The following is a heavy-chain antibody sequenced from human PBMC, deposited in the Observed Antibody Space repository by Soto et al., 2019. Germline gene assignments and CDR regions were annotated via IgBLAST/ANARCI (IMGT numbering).Heavy chain of an antibody. D-gene: IGHD1-26*01. Sequence: QLQLQESGSGLVKPSQTLSLTCAVSGGSISSGGYSWSWIRQPPGKGLEWIGYIYHSGSTYYNPSLKSRVTISVDRSKNQFSLKLSSVTAADTAVYYCASVIVGATSRWFDPWGQGTLVTVSS. V-gene: IGHV4-30-2*01. J-gene: IGHJ5*02. CDR3: ASVIVGATSRWFDP. CDR2: IYHSGST. CDR1: GGSISSGGYS.